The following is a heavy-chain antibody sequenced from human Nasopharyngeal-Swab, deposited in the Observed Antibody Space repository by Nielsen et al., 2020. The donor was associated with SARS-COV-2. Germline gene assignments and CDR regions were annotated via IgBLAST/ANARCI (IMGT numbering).Heavy chain of an antibody. D-gene: IGHD6-13*01. J-gene: IGHJ4*02. CDR2: IYYSGST. V-gene: IGHV4-59*01. CDR3: ARGLEGYSSSWYVDY. Sequence: RQAPGKGLEWIGYIYYSGSTNYNPSLKSRVTISVDTSKNQSSLKLSSVTAADTAVYYCARGLEGYSSSWYVDYWGQGTLVTVSS.